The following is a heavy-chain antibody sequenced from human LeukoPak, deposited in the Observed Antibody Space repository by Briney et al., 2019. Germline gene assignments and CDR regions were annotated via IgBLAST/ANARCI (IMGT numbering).Heavy chain of an antibody. CDR2: IKQDGSGK. D-gene: IGHD3-10*01. Sequence: PGGSLGLSCAASGFTFSSYWMSWVRQAPGKGLEWVANIKQDGSGKYYVDSVKGRFTISRDNAKNSLYLQMNSLRAEDTAVYYCAREWFGELLEIYWYFDLWGRGTLVTVSP. V-gene: IGHV3-7*03. J-gene: IGHJ2*01. CDR1: GFTFSSYW. CDR3: AREWFGELLEIYWYFDL.